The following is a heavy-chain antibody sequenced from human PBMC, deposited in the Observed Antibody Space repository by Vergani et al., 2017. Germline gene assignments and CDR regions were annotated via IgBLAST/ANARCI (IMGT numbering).Heavy chain of an antibody. CDR1: GYNFTSYW. J-gene: IGHJ4*02. Sequence: EVQLVPSGAEVKTPGESLKISCKTSGYNFTSYWIGWVRQMPGKGLEWMGIIYPGDSDTRYSPSFQGQVTLSVDKSISTAYLQWSSLKASDTAMYYCARPYYYDSSGGTFYFDYWGQGTLVTVSS. D-gene: IGHD3-22*01. CDR3: ARPYYYDSSGGTFYFDY. CDR2: IYPGDSDT. V-gene: IGHV5-51*03.